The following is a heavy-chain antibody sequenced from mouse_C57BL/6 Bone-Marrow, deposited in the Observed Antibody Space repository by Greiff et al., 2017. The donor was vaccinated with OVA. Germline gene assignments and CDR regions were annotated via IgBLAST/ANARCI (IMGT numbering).Heavy chain of an antibody. Sequence: SGAELVKPGASVKLSCKASGYTFTEYTIHWVKQRSGQGLEWIGWFYPGSGSIKYNEKFKDKATLTADKSSSTVYMELSRLTSEDSAVYFCASHEVAYYSNFYFDYWGQGTTLTVSS. J-gene: IGHJ2*01. V-gene: IGHV1-62-2*01. D-gene: IGHD2-5*01. CDR3: ASHEVAYYSNFYFDY. CDR1: GYTFTEYT. CDR2: FYPGSGSI.